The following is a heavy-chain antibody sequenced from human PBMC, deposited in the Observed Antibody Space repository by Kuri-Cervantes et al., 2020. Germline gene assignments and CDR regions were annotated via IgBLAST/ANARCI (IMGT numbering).Heavy chain of an antibody. D-gene: IGHD2-21*01. CDR3: AKCIYSHTYHDAFDI. V-gene: IGHV3-30*18. CDR1: GFTFSSYG. J-gene: IGHJ3*02. CDR2: ISYDGSNK. Sequence: GESLKISCAASGFTFSSYGMHWVRQAPGKGLEWVAAISYDGSNKYCADSVKGRFTISRDNSKNTLYLQMNSLRAEDTAVYYCAKCIYSHTYHDAFDIWGQGTLVTVSS.